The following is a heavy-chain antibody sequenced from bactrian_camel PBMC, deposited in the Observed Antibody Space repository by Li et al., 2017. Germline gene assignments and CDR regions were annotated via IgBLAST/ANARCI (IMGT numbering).Heavy chain of an antibody. D-gene: IGHD3*01. CDR2: IDSGGRI. CDR1: GYNYITRC. J-gene: IGHJ4*01. V-gene: IGHV3S53*01. Sequence: QLVESGGGSVQAGGSLRLSCVASGYNYITRCMAWFRQVPGKERERVATIDSGGRISYAGAVAGRFTISKDNAKNTLYLQMNSLKPEDTALYYCAASVKDYCPSGAKGYNYWGQGTQVTVS. CDR3: AASVKDYCPSGAKGYNY.